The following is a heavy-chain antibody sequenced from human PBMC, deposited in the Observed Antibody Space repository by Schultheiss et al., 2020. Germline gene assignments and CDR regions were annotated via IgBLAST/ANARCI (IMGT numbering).Heavy chain of an antibody. D-gene: IGHD1-26*01. V-gene: IGHV4-61*02. CDR3: ARVGATRRADAFDI. CDR1: GDSISSGSYY. CDR2: IYTSGST. Sequence: SQTLSLTCTVSGDSISSGSYYWSWIRQPAGKGLEWIGRIYTSGSTNYNPSLKSRVTISVDTSKNQFSLKLSSVTAADTAVYYCARVGATRRADAFDIWGQGTMVTVSS. J-gene: IGHJ3*02.